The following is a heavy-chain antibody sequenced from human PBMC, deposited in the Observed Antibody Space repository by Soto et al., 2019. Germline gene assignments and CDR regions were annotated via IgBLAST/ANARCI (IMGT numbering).Heavy chain of an antibody. CDR1: GFTFSSYS. D-gene: IGHD5-12*01. J-gene: IGHJ6*02. Sequence: GGSLRLSCAASGFTFSSYSMNWVRQAPGKGLEWVSYISSSSSTIYYADSVKGRFTISRDNAKNSLYLQMNSLRDEDTAVYYCARDKRLVAIYYGMDVWGQGTTVTVSS. CDR3: ARDKRLVAIYYGMDV. CDR2: ISSSSSTI. V-gene: IGHV3-48*02.